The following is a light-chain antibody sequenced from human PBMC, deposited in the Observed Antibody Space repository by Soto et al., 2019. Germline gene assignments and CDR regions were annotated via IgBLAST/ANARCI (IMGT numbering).Light chain of an antibody. J-gene: IGKJ4*01. CDR2: GAS. CDR1: QFFGGDY. Sequence: EIVLTQSPDTLSLSPGERATLSCRASQFFGGDYLAWYQQKPGQPPRLLIYGASRRATGIPDRFSGSGSGTDFTLTISRLEPEDFAVYYCQQRHNWPLTFGGGTKVDIK. CDR3: QQRHNWPLT. V-gene: IGKV3D-20*02.